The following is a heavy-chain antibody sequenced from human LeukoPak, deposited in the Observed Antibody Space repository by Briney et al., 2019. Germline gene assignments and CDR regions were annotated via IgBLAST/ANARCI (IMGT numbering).Heavy chain of an antibody. CDR2: VYTNGNT. V-gene: IGHV4-4*07. Sequence: SETLSLTCTVSGGSLSSYYWSWIWQPAGKGLEWIGRVYTNGNTNYNPSFKSRVTMSVDTSKNQFSMKLSSVTAADTAVYYCARGDSSGSVDYWGQGTLVTASS. CDR3: ARGDSSGSVDY. D-gene: IGHD3-22*01. CDR1: GGSLSSYY. J-gene: IGHJ4*02.